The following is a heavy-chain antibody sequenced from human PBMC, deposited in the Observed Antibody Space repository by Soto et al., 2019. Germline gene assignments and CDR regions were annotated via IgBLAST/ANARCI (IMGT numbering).Heavy chain of an antibody. CDR1: GFTFSSYA. CDR2: VSGGGDGT. CDR3: TKGPIFGVVTHYFDS. Sequence: EVQLLESGGGLVQPGGSLRLSCAASGFTFSSYAMNWVRQAPGKGREWVSSVSGGGDGTYYADSGKGRFTISRDNSKNTLYLQMNSLRAQDTALYFGTKGPIFGVVTHYFDSWGQGTLVTVSS. D-gene: IGHD3-3*01. J-gene: IGHJ4*02. V-gene: IGHV3-23*01.